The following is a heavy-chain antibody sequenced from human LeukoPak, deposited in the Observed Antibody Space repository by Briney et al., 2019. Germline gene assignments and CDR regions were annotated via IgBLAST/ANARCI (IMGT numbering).Heavy chain of an antibody. J-gene: IGHJ3*02. V-gene: IGHV1-69*04. Sequence: SVKVSCKASGVTFSSYAISWVRQAPGQGLEWMRRIIPILGIATYAQKFQGRVTITADKSTSTAYMELSSLRSEDTAVYYCASSFVDSGYDYDDAFDIWGQGTMVTVSS. CDR3: ASSFVDSGYDYDDAFDI. D-gene: IGHD5-12*01. CDR1: GVTFSSYA. CDR2: IIPILGIA.